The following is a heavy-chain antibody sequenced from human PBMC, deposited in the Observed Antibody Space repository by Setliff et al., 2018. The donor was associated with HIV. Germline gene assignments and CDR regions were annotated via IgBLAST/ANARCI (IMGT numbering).Heavy chain of an antibody. D-gene: IGHD6-19*01. CDR1: GDSISSSSYY. Sequence: PSETLSLTCTVSGDSISSSSYYWGWVRQPPGKGLEWIGTMFYTGSAYYTPSLKSRVTISVDTSKNQFSLRLSSVTAADTAIYYCARQFRYPGIAVAGIDYWGRGALVTVSS. CDR3: ARQFRYPGIAVAGIDY. J-gene: IGHJ4*02. V-gene: IGHV4-39*01. CDR2: MFYTGSA.